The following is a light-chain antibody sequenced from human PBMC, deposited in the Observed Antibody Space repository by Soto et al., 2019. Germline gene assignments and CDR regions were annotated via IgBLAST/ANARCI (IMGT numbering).Light chain of an antibody. V-gene: IGLV1-51*02. CDR3: GTWDSSLSGTP. J-gene: IGLJ1*01. CDR1: SSNIGNNY. Sequence: QSVLTQPPSVCAAPGQKVTISCSRSSSNIGNNYVSWYQQLPGTAPKLLIYESNKRPSGIPDRFSGSKSGTSATLGITGLQTGDEADYYCGTWDSSLSGTPFGTGTKLTVL. CDR2: ESN.